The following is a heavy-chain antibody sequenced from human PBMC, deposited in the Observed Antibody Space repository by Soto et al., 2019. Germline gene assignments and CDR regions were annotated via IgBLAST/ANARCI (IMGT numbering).Heavy chain of an antibody. V-gene: IGHV4-59*01. J-gene: IGHJ4*02. Sequence: QVQLQESGPGLVKPSETLSLTCTVSGGSISSYYWRWNRQPPGKGLEWIGYIYYTGTTNYNPSLKSRVTISVDTSKNQFSLNLSSVTAADTAVYYCARMSRGAAAAFDDWGQGTLVTVSS. CDR1: GGSISSYY. CDR2: IYYTGTT. CDR3: ARMSRGAAAAFDD. D-gene: IGHD6-13*01.